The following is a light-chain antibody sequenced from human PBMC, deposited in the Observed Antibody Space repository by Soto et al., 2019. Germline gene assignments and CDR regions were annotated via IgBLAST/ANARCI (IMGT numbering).Light chain of an antibody. CDR1: ETISTN. V-gene: IGKV3-15*01. CDR2: GSS. Sequence: EIVLTQSPATLSVSPGERSTLSCRATETISTNLAWFQRKPGQPPRLLIYGSSTRATGAPDRFSGSGSGTEFTLIISRLQSEDVALYYCQQYSNWPPAITFGQGTRLEIK. J-gene: IGKJ5*01. CDR3: QQYSNWPPAIT.